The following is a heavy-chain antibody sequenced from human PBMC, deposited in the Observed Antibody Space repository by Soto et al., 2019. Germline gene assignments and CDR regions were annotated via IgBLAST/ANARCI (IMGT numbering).Heavy chain of an antibody. V-gene: IGHV3-11*06. Sequence: PGGSLRLSCAASGFRFSDHYMSWIRQAPGKGLEWVSYISGGSTYTKYADSVKGRFTISRDDAKNSLYLQMNSLRAEDTAMYYCARVGAYFGEFDYFDYWGQGTPVTVSS. CDR1: GFRFSDHY. J-gene: IGHJ4*02. CDR3: ARVGAYFGEFDYFDY. CDR2: ISGGSTYT. D-gene: IGHD3-10*01.